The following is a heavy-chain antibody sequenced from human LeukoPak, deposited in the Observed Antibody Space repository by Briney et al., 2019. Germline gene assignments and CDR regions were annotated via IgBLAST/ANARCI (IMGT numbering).Heavy chain of an antibody. V-gene: IGHV3-74*01. CDR3: PRDSGYRLGTFDY. CDR1: GFTISSYW. CDR2: INGDGSST. Sequence: EGPLRFSCAAAGFTISSYWMHWVRQAPGKGLLWVSHINGDGSSTNYADSVKGRFTLSRNNGKNTLDLQMNRQAAENTAVYYSPRDSGYRLGTFDYWGQGTLVTVSS. J-gene: IGHJ4*02. D-gene: IGHD5-18*01.